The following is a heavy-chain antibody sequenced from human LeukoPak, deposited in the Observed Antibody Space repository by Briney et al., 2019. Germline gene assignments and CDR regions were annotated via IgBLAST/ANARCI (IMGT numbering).Heavy chain of an antibody. Sequence: GAAVTVSCKASGGTFSSYAISWVRQAPGQGLEWKGGIIPIFGTANYVQKFQGRVTITTDESTSTAYVELRSLRIEDTAVYYCARYRDGYNHFDYWGQGTLVTVSS. J-gene: IGHJ4*02. CDR1: GGTFSSYA. D-gene: IGHD5-24*01. CDR2: IIPIFGTA. V-gene: IGHV1-69*05. CDR3: ARYRDGYNHFDY.